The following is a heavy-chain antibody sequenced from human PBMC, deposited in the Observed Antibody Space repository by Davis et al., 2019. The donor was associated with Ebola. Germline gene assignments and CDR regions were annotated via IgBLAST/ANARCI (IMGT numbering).Heavy chain of an antibody. CDR1: GFTFSSYA. CDR3: ARARLLAAGYNWFDP. CDR2: ISYDGSNK. Sequence: GESLNISCAASGFTFSSYAMHWVRQAPGKGLEWVAVISYDGSNKYYADSVKGRFTISRDNSKNTLYLQMNSLRAEDTAVYYCARARLLAAGYNWFDPWGQGTLVTVSS. J-gene: IGHJ5*02. V-gene: IGHV3-30-3*01. D-gene: IGHD6-13*01.